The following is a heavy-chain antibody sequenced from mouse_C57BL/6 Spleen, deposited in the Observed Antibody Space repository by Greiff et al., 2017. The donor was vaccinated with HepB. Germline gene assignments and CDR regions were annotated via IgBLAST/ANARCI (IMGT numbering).Heavy chain of an antibody. V-gene: IGHV3-6*01. CDR1: GYSITSGYY. J-gene: IGHJ4*01. CDR3: ARDYYGSSPCAMDY. CDR2: ISYDGSN. Sequence: DVKLQESGPGLVKPSQSLSLTCSVTGYSITSGYYWNWIRQFPGNKLEWMGYISYDGSNNYNPSLKNRISITRDTSKNQFFLKLNSVTTEDTATYYCARDYYGSSPCAMDYWGQGTSVTVSS. D-gene: IGHD1-1*01.